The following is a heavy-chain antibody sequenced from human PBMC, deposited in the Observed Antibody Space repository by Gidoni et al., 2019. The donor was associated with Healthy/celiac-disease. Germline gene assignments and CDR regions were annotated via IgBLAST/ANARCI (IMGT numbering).Heavy chain of an antibody. CDR3: AKDRDPYYFDY. D-gene: IGHD2-21*01. J-gene: IGHJ4*02. CDR1: GFTFSSYS. V-gene: IGHV3-23*01. Sequence: EVQLLQSGGGLLQPGGSLILSCSPSGFTFSSYSMSWVRQAPGKGLEWVSAISGSGGSTYYADSVKGRFTISRDNSKNTLYLQMNSLRAEDTAVYYCAKDRDPYYFDYWGQGTLVTVSS. CDR2: ISGSGGST.